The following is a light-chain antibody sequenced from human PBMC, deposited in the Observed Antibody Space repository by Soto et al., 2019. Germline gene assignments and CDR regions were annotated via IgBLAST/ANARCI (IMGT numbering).Light chain of an antibody. CDR2: GVS. CDR1: QSVSSN. J-gene: IGKJ1*01. V-gene: IGKV3-15*01. Sequence: IVRTQSPATLSLSPGERATLSCRASQSVSSNLAWYQQKPGQAPRLLIYGVSTRATGIPARFSGSGSGTEFTLTISSLQSEDFAVYYCQQYNNWPPTWTFGQGTKVDIK. CDR3: QQYNNWPPTWT.